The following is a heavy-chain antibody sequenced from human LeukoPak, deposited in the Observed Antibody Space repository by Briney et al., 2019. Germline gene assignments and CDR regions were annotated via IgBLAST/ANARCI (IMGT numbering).Heavy chain of an antibody. V-gene: IGHV4-39*01. D-gene: IGHD3-9*01. Sequence: SSETLSLTCTVSGGSVSSCIYYWGWIRQPPGKGLEWFGSIYYSGSTSYNPSLKSRVTISVDTSKNQFSLKLTSVTAADTAVYYCASRIDILTGYVFDFWGQGTLVTVSS. CDR2: IYYSGST. J-gene: IGHJ4*02. CDR1: GGSVSSCIYY. CDR3: ASRIDILTGYVFDF.